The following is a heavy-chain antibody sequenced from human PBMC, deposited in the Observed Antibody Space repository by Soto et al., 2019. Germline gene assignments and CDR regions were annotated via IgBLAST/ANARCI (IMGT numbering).Heavy chain of an antibody. CDR1: GFTFSSYG. J-gene: IGHJ6*02. D-gene: IGHD3-10*01. CDR2: ISYDGSNK. CDR3: AKAGVIRPSGYGMDV. Sequence: QVQLVESGGGVVQPGRSLSLSCAASGFTFSSYGMHWVRQAPGKGLEWVAVISYDGSNKYYADSVKGRFTISRDNSKNTLYLQMNSLRAEDTAVYYCAKAGVIRPSGYGMDVWGQGTTVTVSS. V-gene: IGHV3-30*18.